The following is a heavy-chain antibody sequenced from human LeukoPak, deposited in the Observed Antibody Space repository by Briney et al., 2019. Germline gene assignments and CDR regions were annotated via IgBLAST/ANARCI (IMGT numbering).Heavy chain of an antibody. D-gene: IGHD6-13*01. V-gene: IGHV1-69*01. CDR2: IIPIFGTA. J-gene: IGHJ6*03. Sequence: GASVKVSCKASGGTFSSYAISWVRQAPGQGLEWMGGIIPIFGTANYAQKFQGRVTITADESTSTAYMELSSLRSEDTAVYYCARGAAAALSWTYYYYYMDVWGKGTTVTVSS. CDR3: ARGAAAALSWTYYYYYMDV. CDR1: GGTFSSYA.